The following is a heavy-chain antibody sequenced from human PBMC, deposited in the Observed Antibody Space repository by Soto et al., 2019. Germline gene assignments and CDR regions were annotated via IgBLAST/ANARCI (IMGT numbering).Heavy chain of an antibody. D-gene: IGHD3-10*01. CDR1: GYTFTSYG. Sequence: QVNLVQSGAEVRKPGASVKVSCKGSGYTFTSYGIAWVRQAPGQGLEWMGWISAHNDNTNYAQKVQDRVTVTRDTSTSTAYMELRNLRSDDTAVYYCARGRYGAYWGQGALVTVSS. J-gene: IGHJ4*02. CDR3: ARGRYGAY. CDR2: ISAHNDNT. V-gene: IGHV1-18*01.